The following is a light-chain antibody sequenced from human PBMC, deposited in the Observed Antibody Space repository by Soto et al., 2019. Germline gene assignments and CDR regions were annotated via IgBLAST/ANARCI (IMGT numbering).Light chain of an antibody. J-gene: IGLJ2*01. Sequence: NFMLTQPHSVSESPGKTVTISCTGSSGSIATNYVQWYQQRPGSAPTTVIYEDTQRPSGVPERFSGSIDSSSNSASLTISGLKTGDEAASYWQSCEGSSPDVVFGGGTKLTVL. V-gene: IGLV6-57*02. CDR3: QSCEGSSPDVV. CDR2: EDT. CDR1: SGSIATNY.